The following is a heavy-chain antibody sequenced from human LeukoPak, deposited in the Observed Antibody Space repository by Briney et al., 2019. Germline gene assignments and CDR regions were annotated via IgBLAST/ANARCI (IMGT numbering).Heavy chain of an antibody. V-gene: IGHV3-9*01. D-gene: IGHD6-19*01. J-gene: IGHJ4*02. Sequence: PGGSLRLSCAASGFTLDDYAMDWVRQAPGKGLEWVSGISWNSGSIGYADSVKGRFTISRDNAKNSLYLQMNSLRAEDTALYYCARNQYSSGWYYFDYWGQGTLVTVSS. CDR1: GFTLDDYA. CDR3: ARNQYSSGWYYFDY. CDR2: ISWNSGSI.